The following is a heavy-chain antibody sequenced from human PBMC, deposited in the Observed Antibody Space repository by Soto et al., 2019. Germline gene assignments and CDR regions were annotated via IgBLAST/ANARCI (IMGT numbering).Heavy chain of an antibody. CDR2: ISDGPTTT. V-gene: IGHV3-23*01. CDR1: GFTFSTYG. D-gene: IGHD2-21*01. CDR3: TRDSVWSSAD. J-gene: IGHJ4*02. Sequence: EVHLLESGGGLVQPGGSLRLSCVASGFTFSTYGMSWVRQAPGKGLEWVSGISDGPTTTYYADSVKGRFTISRDNSKNTFYLQMNSLRADDTAVYYCTRDSVWSSADWGQGTLVTVSS.